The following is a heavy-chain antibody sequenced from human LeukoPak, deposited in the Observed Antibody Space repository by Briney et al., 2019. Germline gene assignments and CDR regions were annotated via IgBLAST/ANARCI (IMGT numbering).Heavy chain of an antibody. CDR3: ARAPERWYSYGSYTYHYMDV. CDR1: DDSIHTVLYY. V-gene: IGHV4-61*10. CDR2: LYGSGNI. Sequence: SETLSLTCTVSDDSIHTVLYYWSWVRQPAGKGLEWLGRLYGSGNINYNPSLQSRLTMSLDTSKNRFSLQLSSVTAADTAIYYCARAPERWYSYGSYTYHYMDVWGRGTTVTVSS. J-gene: IGHJ6*03. D-gene: IGHD3-10*01.